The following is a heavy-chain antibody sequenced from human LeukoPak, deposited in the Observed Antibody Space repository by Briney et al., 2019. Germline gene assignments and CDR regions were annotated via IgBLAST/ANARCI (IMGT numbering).Heavy chain of an antibody. CDR2: IIPILGIA. CDR3: ARDVAVAGSFDY. J-gene: IGHJ4*02. CDR1: GGTFSSYT. V-gene: IGHV1-69*04. D-gene: IGHD6-19*01. Sequence: SVKVSCKASGGTFSSYTISWVRQAPGQGLEWMGRIIPILGIANYAQKFQGRVTITADKSTSTAYMELSILRSEDTAVYYCARDVAVAGSFDYWGQGTLVTVSS.